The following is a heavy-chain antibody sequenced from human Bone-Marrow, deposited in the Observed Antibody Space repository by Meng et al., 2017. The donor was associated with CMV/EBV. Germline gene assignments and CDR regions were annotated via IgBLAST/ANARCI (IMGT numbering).Heavy chain of an antibody. D-gene: IGHD2-8*01. CDR2: IGPSDSYT. CDR3: ARLQTKDIVLMVYDNGGGSWFDP. Sequence: WIRWVRQMPGKGLEWLGRIGPSDSYTNYSPSFQGHVTISADKSISTAYLQWSSLKASDTAMYYCARLQTKDIVLMVYDNGGGSWFDPWGQGTLVTVSS. J-gene: IGHJ5*02. CDR1: W. V-gene: IGHV5-10-1*01.